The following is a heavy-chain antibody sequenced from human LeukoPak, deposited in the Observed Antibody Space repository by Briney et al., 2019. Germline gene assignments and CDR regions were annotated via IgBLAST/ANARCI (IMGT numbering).Heavy chain of an antibody. CDR3: AKHDDWGRFNH. Sequence: PGGSLRLSCAASGFSFRSHGMNWVRQAPGKGLEWVSGISPRGDITYYKDSVRGRFTNSRDNFKNTVSLQLNSLRAEDTAMYYCAKHDDWGRFNHWGQGTLVTVSS. J-gene: IGHJ1*01. V-gene: IGHV3-23*01. CDR1: GFSFRSHG. D-gene: IGHD3-16*01. CDR2: ISPRGDIT.